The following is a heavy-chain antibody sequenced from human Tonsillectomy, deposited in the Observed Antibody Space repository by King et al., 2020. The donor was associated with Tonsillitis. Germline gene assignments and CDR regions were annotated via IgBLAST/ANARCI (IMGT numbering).Heavy chain of an antibody. J-gene: IGHJ4*02. D-gene: IGHD6-13*01. CDR2: IRYDGSNK. CDR3: GKDRASGAAGIDY. Sequence: VQLVESGGGVVQRGGSLRLSCAASGFTFSSYGMHWVRQAPGKGLEWVAFIRYDGSNKYYADSVKGRFTISRDNSKNTLYLQMNSLRAEDMAVYYCGKDRASGAAGIDYGGQGTLVIASS. CDR1: GFTFSSYG. V-gene: IGHV3-30*02.